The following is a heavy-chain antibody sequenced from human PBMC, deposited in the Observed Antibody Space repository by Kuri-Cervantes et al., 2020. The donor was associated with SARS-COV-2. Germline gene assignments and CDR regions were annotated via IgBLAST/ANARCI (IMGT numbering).Heavy chain of an antibody. Sequence: ASVKVSCKASVGTFSSYAISWVRQAPGQGLEWMGWINPNSGGTNYAQKFQGRVTMTRDTSISTAYMGLSRLRTDDTAVYYCARADQGLGIWGDIDYWGQGTLVTVSS. CDR2: INPNSGGT. CDR1: VGTFSSYA. CDR3: ARADQGLGIWGDIDY. V-gene: IGHV1-2*02. J-gene: IGHJ4*02. D-gene: IGHD3-16*01.